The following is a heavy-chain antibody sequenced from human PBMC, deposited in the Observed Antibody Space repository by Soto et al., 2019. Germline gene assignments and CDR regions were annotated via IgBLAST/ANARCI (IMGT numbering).Heavy chain of an antibody. Sequence: EVQLVESGGGLVQPGGSLRLSCAVSGFTFSGSAMHWVRQASGKGLEWVGRIRSKSNSYATAYAASVKGRFTISRDESKNTAYLQMNSPKTEDTAVYYCTRGYGDSVRDYWGQGTLVTVSS. D-gene: IGHD4-17*01. CDR2: IRSKSNSYAT. CDR3: TRGYGDSVRDY. V-gene: IGHV3-73*01. CDR1: GFTFSGSA. J-gene: IGHJ4*02.